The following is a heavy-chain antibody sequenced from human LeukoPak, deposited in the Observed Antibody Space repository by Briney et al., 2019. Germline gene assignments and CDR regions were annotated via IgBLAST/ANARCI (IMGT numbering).Heavy chain of an antibody. CDR3: ARDLYSGHEGNAFDI. CDR2: IIPILGIA. V-gene: IGHV1-69*04. Sequence: ASVKVSCKGSGGTFSSYTITWVRQAPGQGLEWMGRIIPILGIANYAQKFQGRVTIIADKSTSTAYMELSSLRSEDTAVYYCARDLYSGHEGNAFDIWGQGTMVTVFS. J-gene: IGHJ3*02. D-gene: IGHD5-12*01. CDR1: GGTFSSYT.